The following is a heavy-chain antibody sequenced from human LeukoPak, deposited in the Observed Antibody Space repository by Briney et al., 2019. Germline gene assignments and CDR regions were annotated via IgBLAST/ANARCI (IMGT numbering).Heavy chain of an antibody. D-gene: IGHD3-3*01. V-gene: IGHV4-38-2*02. CDR1: GYSISSGYY. CDR2: IYHSGST. J-gene: IGHJ4*02. CDR3: ARAPYDFWSGYPLLYFDY. Sequence: SETLSLTCTVSGYSISSGYYWGWIRQPPGKGLEWIGSIYHSGSTYYNPSLKSRVTISVDTSKNQFSLKLSSVTAADTAVYYCARAPYDFWSGYPLLYFDYWGQGTLVTVSS.